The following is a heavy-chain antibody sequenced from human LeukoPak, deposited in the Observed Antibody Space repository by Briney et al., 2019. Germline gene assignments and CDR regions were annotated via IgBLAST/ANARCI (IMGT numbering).Heavy chain of an antibody. V-gene: IGHV1-18*01. J-gene: IGHJ3*02. D-gene: IGHD2-15*01. CDR1: GYTFTSYG. Sequence: ASVKVSCKASGYTFTSYGISWVRQAPGQGLEWMGWISAYNGNTNYAQKLQGRVTMTTDTSTSTAYMELRSLRSDDTAVYYCARDLAVVVVAATPYYDAFDIWGQGTMVTVSS. CDR3: ARDLAVVVVAATPYYDAFDI. CDR2: ISAYNGNT.